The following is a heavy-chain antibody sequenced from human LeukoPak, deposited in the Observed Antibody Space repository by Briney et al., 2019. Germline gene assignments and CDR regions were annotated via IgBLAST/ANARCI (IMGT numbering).Heavy chain of an antibody. D-gene: IGHD3-10*01. J-gene: IGHJ4*02. Sequence: GASVKVSCKTSGYTFTTYAMNWVRQAPGQGLEWMGWINTNTGNPTYAQGFTGRFVFSLDTSVSTAYLQISSLKAEDTAVYYCAIGITMVRGVIIPRWGQGTLVTVSS. CDR1: GYTFTTYA. CDR3: AIGITMVRGVIIPR. CDR2: INTNTGNP. V-gene: IGHV7-4-1*02.